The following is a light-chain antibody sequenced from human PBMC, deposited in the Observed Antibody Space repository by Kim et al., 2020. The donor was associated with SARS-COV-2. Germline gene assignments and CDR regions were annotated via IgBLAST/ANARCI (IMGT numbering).Light chain of an antibody. CDR1: QSISSF. V-gene: IGKV1-39*01. CDR2: AAS. Sequence: ATVGEIVNITCRASQSISSFLNWYQQKPGKAPKLLIYAASSLQSGVPSRFTGSGSGTDFTLTISSLQPEDFATYYCQQSYSTLFTFGGGTKVDIK. CDR3: QQSYSTLFT. J-gene: IGKJ4*01.